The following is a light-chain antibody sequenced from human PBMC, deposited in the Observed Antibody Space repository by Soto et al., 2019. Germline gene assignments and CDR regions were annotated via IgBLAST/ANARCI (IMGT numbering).Light chain of an antibody. CDR3: MQALQTPPWT. CDR1: QSLLHSNGYNY. V-gene: IGKV2-28*01. Sequence: DIVMTQSPLSLPVTPGEPASISCRSSQSLLHSNGYNYLDWYLQKPGQSPQLLIYLGSNRASGXXXXXXXXXXXXXXXXXXXRXXAEDVGVYYCMQALQTPPWTFGQGTKVEIK. CDR2: LGS. J-gene: IGKJ1*01.